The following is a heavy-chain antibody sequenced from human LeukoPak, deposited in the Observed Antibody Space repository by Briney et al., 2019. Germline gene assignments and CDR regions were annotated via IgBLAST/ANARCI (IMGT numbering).Heavy chain of an antibody. J-gene: IGHJ4*02. CDR3: AKDQYIYGSSPFDY. CDR1: GFTFSSYA. D-gene: IGHD3-10*01. V-gene: IGHV3-23*01. Sequence: GGSLRLSCAASGFTFSSYAMSWVRQAPGKRLEWVSSFSGGAGKTYYADSVKGRFTISRDNSQNTVYLQMSSRRAEDTAVYYCAKDQYIYGSSPFDYWGQGTLVTVSS. CDR2: FSGGAGKT.